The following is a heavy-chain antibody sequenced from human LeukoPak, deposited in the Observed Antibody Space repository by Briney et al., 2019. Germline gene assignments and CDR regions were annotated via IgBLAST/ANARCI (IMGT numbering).Heavy chain of an antibody. J-gene: IGHJ4*02. CDR1: GGSISSSSYY. CDR2: IYYSGST. V-gene: IGHV4-39*01. CDR3: AKIMVRGAIRYFDY. D-gene: IGHD3-10*01. Sequence: SETLSLTCTVSGGSISSSSYYWGWIRQPPGKGLEWIGSIYYSGSTYYNPSRKSRVTISVDTSKNQFSLKLSSVTAADTAVYYCAKIMVRGAIRYFDYWGQGTLVTVSS.